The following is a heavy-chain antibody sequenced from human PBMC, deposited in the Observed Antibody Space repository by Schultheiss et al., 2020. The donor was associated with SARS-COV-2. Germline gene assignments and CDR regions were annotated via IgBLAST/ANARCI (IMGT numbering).Heavy chain of an antibody. CDR2: IYYSVNT. D-gene: IGHD5-18*01. Sequence: SQTLSLTCTVSGVSISSSSYYWGWIRQPPGKGLEWIGSIYYSVNTYYNPSLKSRVTISVDTSKNQFSLKLSSVTAADTAVYYCARGGRGYSYGYRRDKRSLDVWGQGTTVTVSS. CDR3: ARGGRGYSYGYRRDKRSLDV. J-gene: IGHJ6*02. CDR1: GVSISSSSYY. V-gene: IGHV4-39*07.